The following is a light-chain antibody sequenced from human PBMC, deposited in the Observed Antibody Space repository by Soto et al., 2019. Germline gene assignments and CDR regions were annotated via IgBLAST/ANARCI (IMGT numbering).Light chain of an antibody. CDR1: QSVLSSSNNKTC. V-gene: IGKV4-1*01. J-gene: IGKJ4*01. CDR2: WAS. Sequence: DIVMTHSPDSLAVSLGERATINCKSSQSVLSSSNNKTCLAWYQQKSGQPPKLLIYWASTRESGVPDRFSGSGSGTDFTLTISSLQAEDVAVYYCQQYYSNSLTFGGGTKVDI. CDR3: QQYYSNSLT.